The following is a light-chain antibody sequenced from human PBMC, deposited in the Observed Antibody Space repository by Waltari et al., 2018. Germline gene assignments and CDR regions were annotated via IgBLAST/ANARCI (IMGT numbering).Light chain of an antibody. J-gene: IGKJ4*01. CDR2: GAS. CDR3: QQYAGSRPT. Sequence: VLTQSPATLSLSPGDRATLSCRASQYIGDYLAWYQQKPGQAPRLLIYGASSRATGIPDRFSGSGSGTDFSLTISRLEPEDFGLYYCQQYAGSRPTFGGGTKVEIK. V-gene: IGKV3-20*01. CDR1: QYIGDY.